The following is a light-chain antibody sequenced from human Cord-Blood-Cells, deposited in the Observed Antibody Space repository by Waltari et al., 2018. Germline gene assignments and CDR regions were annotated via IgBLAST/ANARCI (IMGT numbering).Light chain of an antibody. Sequence: QSALTQPASVSGSPGQSITISCTGTSSDVGGYNYVSWYQQHPGKAPKLMIYDVSNRPSGFSNRIRGSKSGNTASLTISGLQAEDEADYYCSSYTSSSTLVFGGGTKLTVL. CDR3: SSYTSSSTLV. J-gene: IGLJ2*01. CDR2: DVS. V-gene: IGLV2-14*01. CDR1: SSDVGGYNY.